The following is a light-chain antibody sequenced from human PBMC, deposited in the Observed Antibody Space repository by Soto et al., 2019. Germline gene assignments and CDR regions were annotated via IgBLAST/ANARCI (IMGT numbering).Light chain of an antibody. V-gene: IGLV2-23*01. Sequence: QSALTQPRSVSGSPGQSVTISCTGTSGDVGTYNSVSWYQQHPGKAPKLMIYEGSKRPSGVSNRFSGSKSGDTASLTISGLQAEDEANYYCCSYAASSALWVFGGGTKLTVL. CDR3: CSYAASSALWV. J-gene: IGLJ3*02. CDR2: EGS. CDR1: SGDVGTYNS.